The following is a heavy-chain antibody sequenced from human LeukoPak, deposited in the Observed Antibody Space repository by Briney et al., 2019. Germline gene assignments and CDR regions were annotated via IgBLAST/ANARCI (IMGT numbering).Heavy chain of an antibody. CDR1: GGTFSSYA. Sequence: GASVKVSCKASGGTFSSYAISWVRQAPGQGLEWMGRIIPILGIANYAQKFQGRVTITADKSTSTAYMELSSLRSEDTAVYYCARAVEMATPSAFDIWGQGTMVTVSS. D-gene: IGHD5-24*01. J-gene: IGHJ3*02. V-gene: IGHV1-69*04. CDR3: ARAVEMATPSAFDI. CDR2: IIPILGIA.